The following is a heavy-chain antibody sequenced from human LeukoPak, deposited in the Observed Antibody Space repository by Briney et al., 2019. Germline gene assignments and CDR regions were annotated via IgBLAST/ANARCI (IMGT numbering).Heavy chain of an antibody. J-gene: IGHJ4*02. CDR1: GYTFTGCY. CDR3: ARDTLFMVRGVINDY. V-gene: IGHV1-2*02. CDR2: INPNSGGT. D-gene: IGHD3-10*01. Sequence: ASVKVSCKASGYTFTGCYMHWVRQAPGQGLEWMGWINPNSGGTNYAQKFQGRVTMTRDTSISTAYMELSRLRSDDTAVYYCARDTLFMVRGVINDYWGQGTLVTVSS.